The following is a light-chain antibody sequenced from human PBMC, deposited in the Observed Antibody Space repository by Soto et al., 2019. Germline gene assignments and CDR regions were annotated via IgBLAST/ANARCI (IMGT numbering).Light chain of an antibody. CDR3: AAWDDSLTGYV. CDR1: SSNIGIKT. Sequence: QSVLTQPPSASETPGQRVTISCSGSSSNIGIKTVNWYQHLPGTAPKLLIYNTNQRPSGVPDRFSGSQSGTSASLAITGLQSEDEAHYYCAAWDDSLTGYVFGTGTKVTVL. J-gene: IGLJ1*01. V-gene: IGLV1-44*01. CDR2: NTN.